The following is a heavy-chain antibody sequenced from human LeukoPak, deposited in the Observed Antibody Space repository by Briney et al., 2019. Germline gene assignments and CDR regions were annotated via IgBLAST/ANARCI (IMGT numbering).Heavy chain of an antibody. Sequence: ASVKVSCKASGYTFTSYDINWVRQATGQGLEWMGWMNPNSGNTGYAQKFQGRVTMTRNTSISTAYMELSSLRSEDTAVYYCARDSSIAVAGTSDFDYWGQGTLVTVSS. CDR2: MNPNSGNT. J-gene: IGHJ4*02. CDR1: GYTFTSYD. D-gene: IGHD6-19*01. CDR3: ARDSSIAVAGTSDFDY. V-gene: IGHV1-8*01.